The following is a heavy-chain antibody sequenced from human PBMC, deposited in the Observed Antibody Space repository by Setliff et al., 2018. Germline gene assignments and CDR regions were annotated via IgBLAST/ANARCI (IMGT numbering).Heavy chain of an antibody. J-gene: IGHJ6*02. Sequence: ASVKVSCKASGYTFINYEINWVRQATGQGLEWMGGMNPNNGNTGCAQKFQGRVTMTRNTSISTAYMELSSLRSEDTAVYYCARTRGLDVWGQGTTVTVSS. V-gene: IGHV1-8*02. CDR3: ARTRGLDV. CDR2: MNPNNGNT. CDR1: GYTFINYE.